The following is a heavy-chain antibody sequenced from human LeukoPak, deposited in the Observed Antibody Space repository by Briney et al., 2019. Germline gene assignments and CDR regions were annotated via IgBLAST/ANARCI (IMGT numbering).Heavy chain of an antibody. CDR2: ISSSSSYI. CDR1: GFTFSSYS. J-gene: IGHJ4*02. D-gene: IGHD3-10*01. CDR3: ARDRHHRFRELFP. V-gene: IGHV3-21*01. Sequence: PGGSLRLSCAASGFTFSSYSMNWVRQAPGKGLEWVSSISSSSSYIYHADSVKGRFTISRDNAKNSLYLQMNSLRAEDTAVYYCARDRHHRFRELFPWGQGTRVTVSS.